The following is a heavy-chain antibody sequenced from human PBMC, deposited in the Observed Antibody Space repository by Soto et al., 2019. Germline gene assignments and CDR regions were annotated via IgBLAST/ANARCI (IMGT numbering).Heavy chain of an antibody. D-gene: IGHD1-26*01. CDR2: ISWNSGSI. J-gene: IGHJ6*02. Sequence: GGSLRLSCAASGFTFDDYAMHWVRQAPGKGLEWVSGISWNSGSIGYADSVKGRFTISRDNAKNSLYLQMNSLRAEDTALYYCAKDILRQGSYLGGMDVWGQGTTVTVSS. CDR3: AKDILRQGSYLGGMDV. CDR1: GFTFDDYA. V-gene: IGHV3-9*01.